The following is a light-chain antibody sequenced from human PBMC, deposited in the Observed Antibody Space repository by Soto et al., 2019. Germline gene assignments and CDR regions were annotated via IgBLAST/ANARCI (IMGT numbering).Light chain of an antibody. J-gene: IGKJ1*01. CDR2: GAS. CDR3: QQYGSSPPWT. V-gene: IGKV3-20*01. Sequence: EIVLTQSPGSLSLSPGERATLSCRASQSVSSKYLGWYQQKPGQAPRLLIYGASSRANGTPDRFSGSGSGTDFTLTISRLEPEDFAVYYCQQYGSSPPWTFGQGTKVDIK. CDR1: QSVSSKY.